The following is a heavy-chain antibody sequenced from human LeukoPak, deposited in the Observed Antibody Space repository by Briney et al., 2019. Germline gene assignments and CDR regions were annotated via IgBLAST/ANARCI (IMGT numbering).Heavy chain of an antibody. D-gene: IGHD5-24*01. J-gene: IGHJ6*03. CDR2: IYYSGST. Sequence: AWVRQPPGKGLEWIGSIYYSGSTYYNPSLKSRVTISVDTSKNQFSLKLSSVTAADTAVYYCARTDGYNEYYYYVDVWGKGTTVTVSS. CDR3: ARTDGYNEYYYYVDV. V-gene: IGHV4-39*07.